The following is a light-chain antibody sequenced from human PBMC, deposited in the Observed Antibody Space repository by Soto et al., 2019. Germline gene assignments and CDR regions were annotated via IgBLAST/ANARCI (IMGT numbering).Light chain of an antibody. CDR1: SSDVGAYSS. V-gene: IGLV2-14*03. CDR2: SVS. Sequence: QSALTQPASVSGSPGQSITISCTGTSSDVGAYSSVSWYQQHPDKAPKLIIYSVSYRSSGVSDRFSGSKSDNTASLTISGLHTEDEADYYCSSSTSSSTYLFGTGTKVIVL. J-gene: IGLJ1*01. CDR3: SSSTSSSTYL.